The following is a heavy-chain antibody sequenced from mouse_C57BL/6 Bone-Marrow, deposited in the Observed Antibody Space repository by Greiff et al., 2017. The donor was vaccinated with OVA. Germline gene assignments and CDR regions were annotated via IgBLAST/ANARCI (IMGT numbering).Heavy chain of an antibody. V-gene: IGHV7-1*01. D-gene: IGHD4-1*01. Sequence: DVHLVESGGGLVQSGRSLRLSCATSGFTFSDFYMEWVRQAPGKGLEWIAASRNKANDYTTEYSASVKGRFIVSRDTSQSILYLQMNALRAEDTAIYYCARDAVNWGNWYFDVWGTGTTVTVSS. CDR1: GFTFSDFY. CDR3: ARDAVNWGNWYFDV. CDR2: SRNKANDYTT. J-gene: IGHJ1*03.